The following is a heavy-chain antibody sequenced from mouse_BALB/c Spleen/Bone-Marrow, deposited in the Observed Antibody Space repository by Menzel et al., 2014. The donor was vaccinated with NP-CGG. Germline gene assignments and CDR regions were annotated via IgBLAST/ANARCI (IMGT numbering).Heavy chain of an antibody. J-gene: IGHJ4*01. CDR3: SRGRRDALDY. CDR2: INPSNGGT. CDR1: GYTFTSYY. Sequence: LQESGAELVKPGAPVKLSCKASGYTFTSYYMYWVKQRPGQGLEWFGEINPSNGGTNFNEKFKNKATLTVDKSSSTAYMQLSSLTSEDSAVYYCSRGRRDALDYWGQGTSVTVSS. V-gene: IGHV1S81*02.